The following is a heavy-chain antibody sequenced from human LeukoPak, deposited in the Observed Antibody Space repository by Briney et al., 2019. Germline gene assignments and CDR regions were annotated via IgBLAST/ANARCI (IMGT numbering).Heavy chain of an antibody. J-gene: IGHJ4*02. V-gene: IGHV3-30*04. Sequence: GRSLRLSCAASGFTFSTYAMHWVRQAPGKGLEWAAVISYDGSNKYYADSVKGRFTISRDNSKNTLYLQMNSLRSEDTAVYYCARDSPVFDYWGQGTLVTVSS. CDR1: GFTFSTYA. CDR2: ISYDGSNK. CDR3: ARDSPVFDY.